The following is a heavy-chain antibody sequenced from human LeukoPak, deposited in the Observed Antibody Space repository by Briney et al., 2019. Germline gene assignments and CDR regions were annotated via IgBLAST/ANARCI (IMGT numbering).Heavy chain of an antibody. J-gene: IGHJ6*02. V-gene: IGHV1-46*01. CDR3: ARVLTIPYGMDV. CDR1: GYTFTSYY. Sequence: GASVKVSCKASGYTFTSYYMHWVRQAPGQGFEWMGIINPSGGSTSYAQKFQGRVTMTRDTSTSTVYMELSSLRSEDTAVYYCARVLTIPYGMDVWGQGTTVTVSS. CDR2: INPSGGST. D-gene: IGHD2/OR15-2a*01.